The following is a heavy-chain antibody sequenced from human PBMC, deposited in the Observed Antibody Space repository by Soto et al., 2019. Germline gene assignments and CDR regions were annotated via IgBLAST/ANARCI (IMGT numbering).Heavy chain of an antibody. CDR3: ARDPWICSSTSCYNYMDV. Sequence: GGSLRLSCAASGFTFSSYSMNWVRQAPGKGLEWVSYISSSSSTIYYADSVKGRFTISRDNAKNSLYLQMNSLRAEDTAVYYCARDPWICSSTSCYNYMDVLGKGTTVTVSS. D-gene: IGHD2-2*02. CDR1: GFTFSSYS. CDR2: ISSSSSTI. V-gene: IGHV3-48*01. J-gene: IGHJ6*03.